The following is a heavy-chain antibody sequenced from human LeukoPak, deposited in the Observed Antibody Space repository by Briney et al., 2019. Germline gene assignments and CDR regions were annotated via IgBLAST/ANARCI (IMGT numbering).Heavy chain of an antibody. CDR3: ARALYGTTSFYYMDV. Sequence: HTGGSLRLSCAASGFTLSSYALHWVRQAPGKGLEWVAVISYDGTKKYYADSAKGRFTISRDNSENTVYLQMNTLSAEDTAVYYCARALYGTTSFYYMDVWGKGTTVTVSS. CDR2: ISYDGTKK. CDR1: GFTLSSYA. D-gene: IGHD1-1*01. J-gene: IGHJ6*03. V-gene: IGHV3-30*04.